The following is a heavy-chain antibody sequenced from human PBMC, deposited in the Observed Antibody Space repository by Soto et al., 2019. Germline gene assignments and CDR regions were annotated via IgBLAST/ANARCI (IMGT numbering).Heavy chain of an antibody. CDR1: GYTFTSHY. CDR2: INPSGGST. V-gene: IGHV1-46*01. CDR3: ARDPNKPAYYYGMDV. J-gene: IGHJ6*02. Sequence: GASVKVSCKASGYTFTSHYMHWVRQAPGQGLEWMGIINPSGGSTSYAQKFQGRVTMTRDTSTSTVYMELSSLRSEDTAVYYCARDPNKPAYYYGMDVWGQGTTVTVSS.